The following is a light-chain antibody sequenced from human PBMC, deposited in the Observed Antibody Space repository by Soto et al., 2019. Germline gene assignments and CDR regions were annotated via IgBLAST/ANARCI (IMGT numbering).Light chain of an antibody. CDR1: QSVSSY. CDR3: QQRSKWSLT. J-gene: IGKJ4*01. Sequence: EVVLTQSPATLSLSPGERATLSCRASQSVSSYLAWYQQKRGQAPRLLIYDASNRATGIPARFSGSGSGTDFTLTISSLEPEDFAVYYCQQRSKWSLTFGGGTKVEIK. V-gene: IGKV3-11*01. CDR2: DAS.